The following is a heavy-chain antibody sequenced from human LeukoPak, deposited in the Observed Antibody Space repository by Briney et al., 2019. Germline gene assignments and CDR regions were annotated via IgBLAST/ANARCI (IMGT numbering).Heavy chain of an antibody. CDR2: INVDGSRT. V-gene: IGHV3-74*01. D-gene: IGHD6-6*01. J-gene: IGHJ4*02. CDR1: GFTFSTSW. Sequence: GGSLRLSCIASGFTFSTSWMNWVRQPPGKGLVWVSRINVDGSRTVYADSVKGRFTISRDNAKNALYLQMNSLRAEDTAVYYRRHGNSSGDYWGQGTLVTVSS. CDR3: RHGNSSGDY.